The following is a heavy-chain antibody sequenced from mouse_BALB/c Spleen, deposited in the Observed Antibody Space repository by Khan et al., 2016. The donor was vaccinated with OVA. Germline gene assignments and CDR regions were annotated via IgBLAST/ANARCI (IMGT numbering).Heavy chain of an antibody. V-gene: IGHV3-2*02. D-gene: IGHD1-2*01. J-gene: IGHJ2*01. CDR3: ARTARIKY. CDR1: GYSITSGYG. Sequence: EVQLVETGPGLVKPSQSLSLTCTVTGYSITSGYGWNWIRQFPGNKLEWMGYISYSGSTNYNPPLKSRISITRDTSKNQFFLQLNSVTTEDTATYYWARTARIKYWGQGTTLTVSS. CDR2: ISYSGST.